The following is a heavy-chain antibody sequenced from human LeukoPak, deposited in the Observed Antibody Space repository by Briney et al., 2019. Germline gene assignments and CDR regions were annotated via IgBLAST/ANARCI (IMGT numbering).Heavy chain of an antibody. CDR2: ISGSGGST. D-gene: IGHD4-17*01. J-gene: IGHJ4*02. V-gene: IGHV3-23*01. CDR3: AKAPSTVTINEYFDY. Sequence: PGGSLRLSCAASGFTFSNYWMTWVRQAPGKGLEWVSAISGSGGSTYYADSVKGRFTISRDNSKNTLYLQMNSLRAEDTAVYYCAKAPSTVTINEYFDYWGQGTLVTVSS. CDR1: GFTFSNYW.